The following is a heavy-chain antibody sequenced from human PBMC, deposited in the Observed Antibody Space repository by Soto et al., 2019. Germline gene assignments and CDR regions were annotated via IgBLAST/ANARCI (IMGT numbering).Heavy chain of an antibody. CDR3: ARRLLQLERHPFDI. Sequence: QVQLQESGPGLVKPSETLSLTCTVSRGSVSSGHYYWSWIRQPPGKGLEWIGYIYYNENTNYNPSLKSRATLSVDTSKSQFFLQLSSVTAADTAVYYCARRLLQLERHPFDIWGQGTMVTVSS. CDR1: RGSVSSGHYY. V-gene: IGHV4-61*01. CDR2: IYYNENT. D-gene: IGHD1-1*01. J-gene: IGHJ3*02.